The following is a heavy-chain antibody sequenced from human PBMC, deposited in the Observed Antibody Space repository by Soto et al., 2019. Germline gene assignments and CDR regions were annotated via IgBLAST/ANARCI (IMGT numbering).Heavy chain of an antibody. V-gene: IGHV3-30-3*01. Sequence: PGGSLRLSCAASGFTFSSYAMHWVRQAPGKGLEWVAVISYDGSNKYYADSVKGRFTISRDNSKNTLYLQMNSLRAEDTAVYYFARDRYSYGSYFDYWGQGTLVTVYS. CDR1: GFTFSSYA. CDR2: ISYDGSNK. D-gene: IGHD5-18*01. CDR3: ARDRYSYGSYFDY. J-gene: IGHJ4*02.